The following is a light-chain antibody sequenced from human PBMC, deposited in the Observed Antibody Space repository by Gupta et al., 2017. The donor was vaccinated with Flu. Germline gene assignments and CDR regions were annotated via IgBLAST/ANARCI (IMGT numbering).Light chain of an antibody. Sequence: QPALTQPRSVSGSPGQSVTISCTGTSSAVGGYNYVSWYQQHPGKAPKLMIYDVSKRPSGVPDRFSGSKSGNTASLTISGLQAEDEADYYCCSYAGSYLVVFGGGTKLTVL. CDR2: DVS. CDR1: SSAVGGYNY. CDR3: CSYAGSYLVV. J-gene: IGLJ2*01. V-gene: IGLV2-11*01.